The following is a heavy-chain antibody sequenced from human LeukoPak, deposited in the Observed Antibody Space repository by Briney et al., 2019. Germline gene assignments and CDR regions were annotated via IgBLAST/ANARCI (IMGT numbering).Heavy chain of an antibody. D-gene: IGHD6-13*01. J-gene: IGHJ3*02. Sequence: GGSLRLSCAASGFTFDDYAMHWVRQAPGKGLEWVSGISWNSGSIGYADSVKGRFTISRDNAKNSLYLQMNSLRAEDTALYYCARGAYSSSSGAFDIWGQGTMVTVSS. CDR2: ISWNSGSI. CDR1: GFTFDDYA. CDR3: ARGAYSSSSGAFDI. V-gene: IGHV3-9*01.